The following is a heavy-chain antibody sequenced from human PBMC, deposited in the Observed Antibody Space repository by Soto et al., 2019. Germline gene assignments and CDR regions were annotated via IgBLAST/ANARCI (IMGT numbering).Heavy chain of an antibody. CDR2: INPNSGGT. J-gene: IGHJ5*02. CDR3: AIGGIAARQQRNWFVP. D-gene: IGHD6-6*01. V-gene: IGHV1-2*04. Sequence: ASVKVSCKASGYTFTGYYMHWVRQAPGQGLEWRGWINPNSGGTNYAQKFQGWVTMTRDTSISTAYMELSRLRSDDTAVYYCAIGGIAARQQRNWFVPWRKVILFSVCS. CDR1: GYTFTGYY.